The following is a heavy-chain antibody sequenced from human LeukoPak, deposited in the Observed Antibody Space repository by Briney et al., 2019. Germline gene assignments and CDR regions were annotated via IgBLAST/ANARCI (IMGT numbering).Heavy chain of an antibody. V-gene: IGHV1-46*01. CDR2: INPSGGST. J-gene: IGHJ4*02. CDR3: ARDSGMVRGTVDY. D-gene: IGHD3-10*01. CDR1: GYTFTSYY. Sequence: ASVKVSCKSSGYTFTSYYMYWVRQAPGQGLEWMGIINPSGGSTSYAQKFQGRVTMTRDTSTSTVYMELSSLRSEDTAVYYCARDSGMVRGTVDYWGQGTLVTVSS.